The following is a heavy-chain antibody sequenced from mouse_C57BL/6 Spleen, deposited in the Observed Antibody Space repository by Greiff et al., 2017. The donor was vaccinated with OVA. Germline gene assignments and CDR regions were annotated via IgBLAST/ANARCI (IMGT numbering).Heavy chain of an antibody. D-gene: IGHD2-1*01. V-gene: IGHV1-59*01. Sequence: QVQLQQPGAELVRPGTSVKLSCKASGYTFTSYWMHWVKQRPGQGLEWIGVIDPSDSYTNYTQKFKGKATLTVDTSSSTAYMQLSSLTSEDSAVYYGARGGNGNYRAMDYWGQGTSVTVSS. CDR2: IDPSDSYT. CDR3: ARGGNGNYRAMDY. CDR1: GYTFTSYW. J-gene: IGHJ4*01.